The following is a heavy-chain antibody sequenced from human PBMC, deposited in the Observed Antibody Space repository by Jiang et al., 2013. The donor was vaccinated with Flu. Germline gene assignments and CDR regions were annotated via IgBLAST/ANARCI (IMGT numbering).Heavy chain of an antibody. CDR3: ARDVHLVRGVIKGYGMDV. CDR2: ISYDGSNK. V-gene: IGHV3-30*04. D-gene: IGHD3-10*01. J-gene: IGHJ6*02. Sequence: SGGGVVQPGRSLRLSCAASGFTFSSYAMHWVRQAPGKGLEWVAVISYDGSNKYYADSVKGRFTISRDNSKNTLYLQMNSLRAEDTAVYYCARDVHLVRGVIKGYGMDVWGQGTTVTVSS. CDR1: GFTFSSYA.